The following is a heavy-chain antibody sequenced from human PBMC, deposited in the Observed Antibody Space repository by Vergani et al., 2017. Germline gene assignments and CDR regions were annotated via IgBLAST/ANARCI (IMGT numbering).Heavy chain of an antibody. D-gene: IGHD3-10*01. J-gene: IGHJ6*02. CDR3: ERHRGSGGFFPSSYFYGMDV. CDR2: IHHSGDT. V-gene: IGHV4-38-2*01. CDR1: DSSIMTNPY. Sequence: QVQLQESGPGLVKPSETLTLTCDVSDSSIMTNPYWGWSRQSPGKGLEWLGCIHHSGDTHYNSSLKSRVSISIVSSSKFSLSLTSVTAADTAIYYCERHRGSGGFFPSSYFYGMDVWGHGTTVTVSS.